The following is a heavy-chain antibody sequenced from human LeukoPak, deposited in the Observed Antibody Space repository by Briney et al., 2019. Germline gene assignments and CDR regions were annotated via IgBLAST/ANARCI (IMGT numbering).Heavy chain of an antibody. CDR2: MNPNSGNT. D-gene: IGHD2-2*01. V-gene: IGHV1-8*01. CDR3: ARNRGYCSSTSCYQVADY. J-gene: IGHJ4*02. CDR1: GYTFTSYD. Sequence: GGSVKVSCKASGYTFTSYDINWVRQATGQGLEWMGWMNPNSGNTGYAQKFQGRVTMTRNTSISTAYMELSSLRSEDTAVYYCARNRGYCSSTSCYQVADYWGQGTLVTVSS.